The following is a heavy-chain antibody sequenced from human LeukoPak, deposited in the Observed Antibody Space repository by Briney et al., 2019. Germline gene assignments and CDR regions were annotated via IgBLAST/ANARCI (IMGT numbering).Heavy chain of an antibody. D-gene: IGHD3-22*01. CDR1: GFTFSNAW. V-gene: IGHV3-15*01. J-gene: IGHJ4*02. Sequence: GGSLRLSCAASGFTFSNAWMSWVRQAPGKGLEWVGRIKSKTDGGTTDYAAPVKGRFTISRDDSKNTLYLQMNSLKTEDTAVYYCTTAAYYWLGYFDYWGQGILVTVSS. CDR2: IKSKTDGGTT. CDR3: TTAAYYWLGYFDY.